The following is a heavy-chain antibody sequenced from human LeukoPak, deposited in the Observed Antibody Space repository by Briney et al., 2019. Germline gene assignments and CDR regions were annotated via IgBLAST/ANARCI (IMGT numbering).Heavy chain of an antibody. J-gene: IGHJ4*02. CDR3: ARDRSSSSSSPSDY. CDR1: GFTFSTYS. V-gene: IGHV3-21*01. CDR2: ISGSSDYI. Sequence: GGSLRLSCAASGFTFSTYSMNWVRQAPGKGLEWVSYISGSSDYIYYADSVKGRFTISRDNAKKSLYLEMNSLRAEDTAVYYCARDRSSSSSSPSDYWGQGSLVTVCS. D-gene: IGHD6-6*01.